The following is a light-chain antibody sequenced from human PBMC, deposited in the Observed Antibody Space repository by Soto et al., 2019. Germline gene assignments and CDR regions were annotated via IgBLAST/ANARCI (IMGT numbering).Light chain of an antibody. Sequence: NFMLTQPHSVSESPGKTVTISCTGSSGSIASNYVQWYQQRPGSAPTTVIYEDNQRPSGVPDRFSGSIDSSSNSASLTISGLKTEDEADYYCQSYDSSNHKVFGGGTKPTVL. CDR1: SGSIASNY. V-gene: IGLV6-57*02. CDR2: EDN. J-gene: IGLJ2*01. CDR3: QSYDSSNHKV.